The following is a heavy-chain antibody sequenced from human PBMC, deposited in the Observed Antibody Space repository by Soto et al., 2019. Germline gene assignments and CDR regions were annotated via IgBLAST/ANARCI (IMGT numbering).Heavy chain of an antibody. CDR1: GGSFSGYY. V-gene: IGHV4-34*01. J-gene: IGHJ4*02. CDR3: VREAYIGYGHAIDH. CDR2: INHSGST. Sequence: SETLSLTCAVYGGSFSGYYWSWIRQPPGKGLEWIGEINHSGSTNYNPSLKSRVTISVDTSKNQFFLRLTSVTAADTAVYYCVREAYIGYGHAIDHWGPRTLVTVSS. D-gene: IGHD5-12*01.